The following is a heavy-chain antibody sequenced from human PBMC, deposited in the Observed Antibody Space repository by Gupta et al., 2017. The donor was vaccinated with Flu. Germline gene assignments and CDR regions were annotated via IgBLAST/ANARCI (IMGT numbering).Heavy chain of an antibody. J-gene: IGHJ4*02. CDR1: GGTFSSYT. Sequence: QVQLVQSGAEVKKPGSSVKVSCKASGGTFSSYTISWVRQAPGQGLEWMGRIIPILGIANYAQKFQGRVTITADKSTSTAYMELSSLRSEDTAVYYCARSYSSSWVNFDYWGQGTLVTVSS. V-gene: IGHV1-69*02. CDR3: ARSYSSSWVNFDY. CDR2: IIPILGIA. D-gene: IGHD6-13*01.